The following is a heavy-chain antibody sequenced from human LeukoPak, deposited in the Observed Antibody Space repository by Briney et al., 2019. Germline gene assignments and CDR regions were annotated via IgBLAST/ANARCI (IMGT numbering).Heavy chain of an antibody. CDR3: ARVREDFMDV. Sequence: PSETLSLTCAVYGGSFSGYYWSWIRQPPGKGLEWIGEINHSGSTNYNPSLKSRVTISVDTSKNQFSLKLSSVTAADTAVYYCARVREDFMDVWGQGTTVTVSS. D-gene: IGHD3-3*01. CDR2: INHSGST. CDR1: GGSFSGYY. J-gene: IGHJ6*02. V-gene: IGHV4-34*01.